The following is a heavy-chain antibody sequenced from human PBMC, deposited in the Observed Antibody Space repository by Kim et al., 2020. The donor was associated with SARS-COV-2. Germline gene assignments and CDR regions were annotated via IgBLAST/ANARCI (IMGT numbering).Heavy chain of an antibody. V-gene: IGHV1-2*02. CDR3: ARDRKEYELLWFGEVYYYYAMDV. D-gene: IGHD3-10*01. CDR1: GYTFTGYY. Sequence: ASVKVSCKASGYTFTGYYMHWVRQAPGQGLEWMGWINPNSGGTNYAQKFQGRVTMTRDTSISTAYMELSRLRSDDTAVYYCARDRKEYELLWFGEVYYYYAMDVWGQGTTVTVSS. J-gene: IGHJ6*02. CDR2: INPNSGGT.